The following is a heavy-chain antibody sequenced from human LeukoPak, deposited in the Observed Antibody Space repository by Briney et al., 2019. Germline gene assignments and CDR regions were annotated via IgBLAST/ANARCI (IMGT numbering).Heavy chain of an antibody. V-gene: IGHV3-23*01. Sequence: GGSLRLSCAASGFTFSSYAMSWVRQAPGKGLEWVSAISGGSTYYADSVKGRFTISRDNSKNTLYLQMNSLRAEDTAVYYCAKGPRLGDFDYWGQGTLVTVSS. J-gene: IGHJ4*02. CDR1: GFTFSSYA. CDR2: ISGGST. CDR3: AKGPRLGDFDY.